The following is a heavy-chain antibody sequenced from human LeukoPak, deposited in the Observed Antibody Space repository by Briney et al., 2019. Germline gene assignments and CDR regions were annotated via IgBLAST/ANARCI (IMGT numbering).Heavy chain of an antibody. CDR1: GGSFSGYY. Sequence: PSETLSLTXAVYGGSFSGYYWSWISQPPGKGLEWIGEINHSGSTNYNPSLKSRVTISVDTSKNQFSLKLSSVTAADTAVYYCARGTIRTYYYYDSSGYYFHWGQGTLVTVSS. CDR3: ARGTIRTYYYYDSSGYYFH. CDR2: INHSGST. V-gene: IGHV4-34*01. J-gene: IGHJ4*02. D-gene: IGHD3-22*01.